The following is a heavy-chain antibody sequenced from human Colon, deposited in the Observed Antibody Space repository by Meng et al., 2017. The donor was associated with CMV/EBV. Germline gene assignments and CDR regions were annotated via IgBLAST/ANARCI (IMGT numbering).Heavy chain of an antibody. V-gene: IGHV3-23*03. CDR3: ARVGTEGLLIDS. J-gene: IGHJ4*02. CDR2: IYSGGSST. D-gene: IGHD1-7*01. Sequence: GESLKISCAASGFTFSSYAMSWVRQAPGKGLEWVSVIYSGGSSTYYADSVKGRFVISRDNAKNSVFLETNSLRVEDTAIYYCARVGTEGLLIDSWGRGTLVTVSS. CDR1: GFTFSSYA.